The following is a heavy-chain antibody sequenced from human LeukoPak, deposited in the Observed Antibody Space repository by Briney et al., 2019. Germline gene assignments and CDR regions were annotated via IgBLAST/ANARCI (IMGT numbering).Heavy chain of an antibody. CDR3: AKAVDLATISVDI. V-gene: IGHV3-23*01. CDR1: GFIFSDYY. D-gene: IGHD5-24*01. J-gene: IGHJ3*02. Sequence: TGGSLRLSCGASGFIFSDYYMSWIRQAPGKGLEWVSGISGSGVYTYYADSVEGRFTISRDNSKNTLYLVMNSLRVDDTAVYYCAKAVDLATISVDIWGQGTMVTVSS. CDR2: ISGSGVYT.